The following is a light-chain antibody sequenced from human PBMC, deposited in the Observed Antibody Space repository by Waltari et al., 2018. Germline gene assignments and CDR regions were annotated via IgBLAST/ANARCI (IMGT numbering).Light chain of an antibody. J-gene: IGLJ3*02. CDR3: QTGGHGTWV. Sequence: QLVLTQSPSASASLGASVKLTCTLSSGHSSNVIAWLQQQPEKGPRYLMKVNSDGSHNKGDEIPDRFSGSSSGAKRYLTISSLQSEDEADYYCQTGGHGTWVFGGGTKLTVL. CDR1: SGHSSNV. CDR2: VNSDGSH. V-gene: IGLV4-69*01.